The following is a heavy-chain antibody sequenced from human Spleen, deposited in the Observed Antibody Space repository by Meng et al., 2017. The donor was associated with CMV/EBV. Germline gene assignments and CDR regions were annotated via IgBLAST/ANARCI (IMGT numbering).Heavy chain of an antibody. J-gene: IGHJ6*02. Sequence: GESLKISCAASGFTFTDYAMSWVRQTPGKGLEWVSIIFSSGNSITSTFYSDSVKGRFTISRDIPENTLYLQMNSLRAEDTAVYYCARAPIVVVPFYGMDVWGQGTTVTVSS. CDR3: ARAPIVVVPFYGMDV. D-gene: IGHD2-2*01. CDR1: GFTFTDYA. CDR2: IFSSGNSITST. V-gene: IGHV3-23*03.